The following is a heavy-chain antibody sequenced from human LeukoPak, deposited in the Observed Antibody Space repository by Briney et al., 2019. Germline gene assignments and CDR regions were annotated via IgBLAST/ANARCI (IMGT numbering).Heavy chain of an antibody. CDR2: LTASNRNT. CDR3: ARLEMATPSSPYFDY. D-gene: IGHD5-24*01. CDR1: GYTFTSYG. J-gene: IGHJ4*02. Sequence: XSVKVSCKASGYTFTSYGISWVRQARGQGGEGRGWLTASNRNTNYAQNLQGSLTMTTDTSTSTAYMELRSLRSDDTAVYYCARLEMATPSSPYFDYWGQGTLVTVSS. V-gene: IGHV1-18*01.